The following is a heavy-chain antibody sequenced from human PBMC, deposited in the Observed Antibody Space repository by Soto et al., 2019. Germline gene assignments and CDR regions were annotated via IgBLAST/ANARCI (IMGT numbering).Heavy chain of an antibody. D-gene: IGHD6-6*01. CDR1: GGSISSYY. Sequence: NPSETLSLTCTVSGGSISSYYWSWIRQPPGKGLEWIGYVYYSGSTNYNPSLKSRVTISVDTSKNQFSLKLSSVTAADTAVYYCAKYSSSSMGDYYYYGMDVWGQGTTVTVSS. J-gene: IGHJ6*02. CDR3: AKYSSSSMGDYYYYGMDV. CDR2: VYYSGST. V-gene: IGHV4-59*01.